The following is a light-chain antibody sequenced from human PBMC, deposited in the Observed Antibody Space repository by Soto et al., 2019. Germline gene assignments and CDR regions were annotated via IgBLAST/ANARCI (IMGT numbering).Light chain of an antibody. CDR1: QSISNW. CDR2: DAS. Sequence: DIQMTQSPSTRSASVGDRVTITCRASQSISNWLAWYQQKPGKAPKLLIYDASSLESGVPSRYSGSGSGTEFTLTISSLQPDDFATYYCQQYNSYSGTFGQGTKVDIK. J-gene: IGKJ1*01. V-gene: IGKV1-5*01. CDR3: QQYNSYSGT.